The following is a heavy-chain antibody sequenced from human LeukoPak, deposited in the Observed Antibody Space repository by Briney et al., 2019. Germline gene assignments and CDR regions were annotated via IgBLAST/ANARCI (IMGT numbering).Heavy chain of an antibody. D-gene: IGHD2-2*01. V-gene: IGHV1-8*01. Sequence: GASVKVSCKASGYAFSNYDINWVRQATGQGFEWIGKMNPNSGSTGFDQKFQGRVTLTKDTSISTAYMEVTSLRSEDTAVYYCARGRCVGSPNCYYFDSWGQGALVTVSS. CDR1: GYAFSNYD. J-gene: IGHJ4*02. CDR3: ARGRCVGSPNCYYFDS. CDR2: MNPNSGST.